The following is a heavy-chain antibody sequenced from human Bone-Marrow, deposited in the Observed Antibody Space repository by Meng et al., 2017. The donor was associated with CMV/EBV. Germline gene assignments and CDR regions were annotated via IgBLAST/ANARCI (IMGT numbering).Heavy chain of an antibody. V-gene: IGHV1-2*02. Sequence: ASVKVSCKASGYTFTGYYMHWVRQAPGQGLEWMGWINPNSGGTNYAQKFQGRVTMTRDTSISTAYMELSRLRSDDTAVYYCARGHLYPILYGNWFDPWSQGTLVSVSS. D-gene: IGHD2-2*02. CDR3: ARGHLYPILYGNWFDP. CDR1: GYTFTGYY. J-gene: IGHJ5*02. CDR2: INPNSGGT.